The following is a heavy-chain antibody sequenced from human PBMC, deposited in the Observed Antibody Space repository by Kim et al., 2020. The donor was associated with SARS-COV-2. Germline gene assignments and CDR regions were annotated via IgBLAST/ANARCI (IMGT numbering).Heavy chain of an antibody. CDR3: AKAGGSSSYGDYYFDF. V-gene: IGHV3-23*02. Sequence: DSVQRRFTITKDNSKDTLYLQMNTRRAKDTAVYYCAKAGGSSSYGDYYFDFWGQGTLVTVSS. J-gene: IGHJ4*02. D-gene: IGHD5-12*01.